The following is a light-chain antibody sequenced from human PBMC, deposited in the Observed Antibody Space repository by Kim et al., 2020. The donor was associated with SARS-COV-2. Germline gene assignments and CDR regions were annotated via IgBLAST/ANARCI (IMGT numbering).Light chain of an antibody. V-gene: IGKV3-15*01. CDR2: DAT. CDR1: QTINNR. Sequence: PEERAAIACRASQTINNRLVWYQHKPGQAPRLLIYDATTRATGVPARFIGSGSETDFTLTISSLQSEDFAVCDCQQSNDWPPLTFGEGTKVGIK. CDR3: QQSNDWPPLT. J-gene: IGKJ1*01.